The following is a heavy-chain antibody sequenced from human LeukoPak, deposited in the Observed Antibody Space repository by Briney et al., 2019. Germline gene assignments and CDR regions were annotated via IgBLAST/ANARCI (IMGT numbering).Heavy chain of an antibody. J-gene: IGHJ4*02. CDR1: GGSISSYY. V-gene: IGHV4-59*08. CDR2: IYYSGST. CDR3: AGPGIVGT. Sequence: SETLSLTCTVSGGSISSYYWSWIRQPPGKGLEWIGYIYYSGSTNYNPSLKSRVTISVDTSKNQFSLKLSSVTAADTAVYYRAGPGIVGTWGQGTLVTVSS. D-gene: IGHD1-26*01.